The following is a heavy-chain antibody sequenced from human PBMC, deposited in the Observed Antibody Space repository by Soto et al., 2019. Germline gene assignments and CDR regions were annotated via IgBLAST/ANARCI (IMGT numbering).Heavy chain of an antibody. D-gene: IGHD6-19*01. CDR2: ISTYNGDT. Sequence: QVQLVQSGAEVKKPGASVKVSCKASGYTFTSSGISWVRQAPGQGPEWMGWISTYNGDTNYAQKFQGTLTMTTDTSTSTAYMDLRSLRSDDRAVYYCARTVAGYFDSWGQGTLVTVSS. CDR1: GYTFTSSG. J-gene: IGHJ4*02. CDR3: ARTVAGYFDS. V-gene: IGHV1-18*01.